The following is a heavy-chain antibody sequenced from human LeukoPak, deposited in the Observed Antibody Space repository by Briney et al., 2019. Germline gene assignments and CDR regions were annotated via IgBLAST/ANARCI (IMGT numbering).Heavy chain of an antibody. D-gene: IGHD4-17*01. J-gene: IGHJ4*02. V-gene: IGHV3-33*03. CDR2: IWNDGSNK. Sequence: QPGGSLRLSCAASGFSFSDYSMHWVRQTPGKGLEWVALIWNDGSNKYYADSVKGRFTISRDNAKNSLYLQMNSLRAEDTAVYYCASPYGDWGQGTLVTVSS. CDR1: GFSFSDYS. CDR3: ASPYGD.